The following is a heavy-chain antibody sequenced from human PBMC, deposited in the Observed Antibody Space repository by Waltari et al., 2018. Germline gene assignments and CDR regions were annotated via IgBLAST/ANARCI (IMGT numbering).Heavy chain of an antibody. Sequence: QMQLQESGPGLVKPSGTLSVTGTVSGASMSSGDVWSWVRQSPEKGLEWSGQIQRSGRTHYNPSFESRVTISMDSSNNQFSLKVTSTTAADTAVYYCARDRGRGIYLDSWGRGTLVTVSP. CDR1: GASMSSGDV. J-gene: IGHJ4*02. D-gene: IGHD2-15*01. CDR3: ARDRGRGIYLDS. CDR2: IQRSGRT. V-gene: IGHV4-4*02.